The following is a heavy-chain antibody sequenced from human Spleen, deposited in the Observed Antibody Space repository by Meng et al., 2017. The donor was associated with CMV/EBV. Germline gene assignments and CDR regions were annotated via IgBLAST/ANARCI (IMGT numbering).Heavy chain of an antibody. CDR2: VSAENGDT. D-gene: IGHD4-17*01. CDR3: ARAGAAVTTNFDF. J-gene: IGHJ4*02. CDR1: GYNCDIYG. Sequence: KASGYNCDIYGITWVRQAPGQGLEWVGWVSAENGDTDYGQKFQGRVTVTADTFTNTAYLEMRSLRSDDSAMYYCARAGAAVTTNFDFWGQGTLVTVSS. V-gene: IGHV1-18*01.